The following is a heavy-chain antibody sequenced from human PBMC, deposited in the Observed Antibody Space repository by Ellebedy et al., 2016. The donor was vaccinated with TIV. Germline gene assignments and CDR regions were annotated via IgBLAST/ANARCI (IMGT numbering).Heavy chain of an antibody. CDR1: GGSISSGGYY. CDR3: ARFFDSSSWYRVSGMDV. CDR2: INHSGST. Sequence: MPSETLSLTCTVSGGSISSGGYYWSWIRQPPGKGLEWIGEINHSGSTNYNPSLKSRVTVSVDTSKNQFSLKLSSVTAADTAVYYCARFFDSSSWYRVSGMDVWGQGTTVTVSS. D-gene: IGHD6-13*01. J-gene: IGHJ6*02. V-gene: IGHV4-39*07.